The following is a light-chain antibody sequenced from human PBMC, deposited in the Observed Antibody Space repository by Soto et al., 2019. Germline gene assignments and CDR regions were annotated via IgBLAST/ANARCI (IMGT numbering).Light chain of an antibody. CDR2: WAS. J-gene: IGKJ4*01. Sequence: DIVMTQSPDSLAVSLGERATINCKSSESIFNRSYNKKSLAWYQQKPGQPPKLLLYWASTRESGVPDRFSGSGSETDFTLTINRLQAEDVALYYCQHYPGLPLTFGPGTQVEI. CDR3: QHYPGLPLT. V-gene: IGKV4-1*01. CDR1: ESIFNRSYNKKS.